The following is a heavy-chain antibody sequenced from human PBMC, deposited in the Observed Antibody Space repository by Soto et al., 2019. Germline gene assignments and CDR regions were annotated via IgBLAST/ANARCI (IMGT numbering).Heavy chain of an antibody. V-gene: IGHV1-46*03. J-gene: IGHJ3*02. CDR2: INPSGGST. Sequence: ASVKVSCKASGYTFTSYYMHWVRQAPGQGLEWMGIINPSGGSTSYAQKFQGRVTMTRDTSTSTVYMELSSLRSEDTAVYYCAREFIGWYCSGGSCYRGSDAFDIWG. D-gene: IGHD2-15*01. CDR3: AREFIGWYCSGGSCYRGSDAFDI. CDR1: GYTFTSYY.